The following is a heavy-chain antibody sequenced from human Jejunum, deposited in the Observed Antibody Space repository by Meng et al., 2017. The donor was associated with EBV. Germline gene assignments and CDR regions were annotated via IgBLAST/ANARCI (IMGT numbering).Heavy chain of an antibody. CDR1: GDSITGSDYY. J-gene: IGHJ4*02. CDR3: ARGAYFSSSWYYFDY. CDR2: IYYSGST. V-gene: IGHV4-39*07. D-gene: IGHD6-13*01. Sequence: QLQLQESGPGLVRPSETLSLTCTVSGDSITGSDYYWGWIRQPPGKGLNWVGTIYYSGSTYYNPSLKSRVTISLDTSKSQFSLKLTSVTAADTALYYCARGAYFSSSWYYFDYWGQGTLVTASS.